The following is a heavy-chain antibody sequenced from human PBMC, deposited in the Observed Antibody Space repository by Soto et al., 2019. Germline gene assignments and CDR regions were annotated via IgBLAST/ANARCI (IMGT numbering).Heavy chain of an antibody. CDR3: AKSMLWFGEFDL. D-gene: IGHD3-10*01. CDR1: GFTFDDYG. J-gene: IGHJ4*02. CDR2: ISWNSGTT. V-gene: IGHV3-9*01. Sequence: EVQLVKSGGALVQPGKSLTLSCAASGFTFDDYGMHWVRQAPGKGLEWVSGISWNSGTTDYADSVKGRFTISRDNARNSLFLQMNSLRPEDTALYYCAKSMLWFGEFDLWGRGTLVTVSS.